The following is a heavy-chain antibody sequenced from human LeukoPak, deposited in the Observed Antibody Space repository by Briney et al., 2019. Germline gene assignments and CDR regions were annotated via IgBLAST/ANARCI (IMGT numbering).Heavy chain of an antibody. D-gene: IGHD2-15*01. CDR1: RFTFSSYT. CDR3: AKVKGGNCFDY. J-gene: IGHJ4*02. CDR2: ISGSGGST. Sequence: GGSLRLSCAASRFTFSSYTMSWVRQAPGKGLEWVSAISGSGGSTYYADSVKGRFTISRDNSKNTLYLQMNSLRAEDTAVYYCAKVKGGNCFDYWGQGTLVTVSS. V-gene: IGHV3-23*01.